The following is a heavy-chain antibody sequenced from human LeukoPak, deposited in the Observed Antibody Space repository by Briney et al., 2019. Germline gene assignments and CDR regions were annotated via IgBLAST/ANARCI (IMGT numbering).Heavy chain of an antibody. CDR3: ARVGPSYYYYYMDA. CDR1: GFTFSSSW. J-gene: IGHJ6*03. CDR2: IKQDGSEQ. V-gene: IGHV3-7*01. Sequence: PGGSLRLSCSASGFTFSSSWITWGRQAPGKGLEWVANIKQDGSEQYTADSLKGRFTISRDNDKKLVFLQMNSLRVDDTAVYYCARVGPSYYYYYMDAWGNGTTVIVSS.